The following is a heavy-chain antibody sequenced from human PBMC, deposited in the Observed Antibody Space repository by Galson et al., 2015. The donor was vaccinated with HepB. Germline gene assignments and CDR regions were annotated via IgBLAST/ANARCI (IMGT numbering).Heavy chain of an antibody. J-gene: IGHJ6*03. D-gene: IGHD3-9*01. V-gene: IGHV3-21*01. CDR3: ARAGGDYDILTGYYYYYYYYMDV. Sequence: SLRLSCAASGFTFSSYSMNWVRQAPGKGLEWVSSISSSSSYIYYADSVKGRFTISRDNAKNSLYLQMNSLRAEDTAVYYCARAGGDYDILTGYYYYYYYYMDVWGKGTTVTVSS. CDR1: GFTFSSYS. CDR2: ISSSSSYI.